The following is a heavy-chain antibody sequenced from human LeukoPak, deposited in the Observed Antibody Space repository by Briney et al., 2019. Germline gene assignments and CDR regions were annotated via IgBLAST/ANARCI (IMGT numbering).Heavy chain of an antibody. D-gene: IGHD2-2*02. Sequence: ASVKVSCKASGYTFTSYGISWVRQAPGQGLEWMGWISAYNGNTNYAQKLQGRVTMTTDTSTSTAYMELRSLRSDDTAVYYCARVSRSRPSCYRCYYYYYSGMDVGAKGTTVTVPS. CDR1: GYTFTSYG. V-gene: IGHV1-18*01. CDR2: ISAYNGNT. CDR3: ARVSRSRPSCYRCYYYYYSGMDV. J-gene: IGHJ6*04.